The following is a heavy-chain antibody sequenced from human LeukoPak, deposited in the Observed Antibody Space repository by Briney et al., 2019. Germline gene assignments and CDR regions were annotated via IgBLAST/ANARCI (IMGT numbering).Heavy chain of an antibody. CDR1: GGSISSSSYY. CDR2: IYYSGST. D-gene: IGHD3-3*01. V-gene: IGHV4-39*01. J-gene: IGHJ4*02. CDR3: ARQEADFWSGYSDY. Sequence: PSETLSLTCTVSGGSISSSSYYWGWRRQPPGTGLEWVGSIYYSGSTYYNPSLKSRVTISVAPSKNQFSLKLSSVTAADTAVYYCARQEADFWSGYSDYWGQGTLVTVSS.